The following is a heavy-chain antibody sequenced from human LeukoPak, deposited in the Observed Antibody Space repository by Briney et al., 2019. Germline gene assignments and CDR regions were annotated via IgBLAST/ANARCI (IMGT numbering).Heavy chain of an antibody. Sequence: GESLKISCKGSGYSFTSHWISWVRHMPGKGLEWMGRIDPSDSYIKYSPSFQGHVTISADKSISTAYLQWSGLKASDIAMYYCARHVPQSDYPRRFDYWGQGTLVTVSS. CDR1: GYSFTSHW. CDR2: IDPSDSYI. V-gene: IGHV5-10-1*01. J-gene: IGHJ4*02. CDR3: ARHVPQSDYPRRFDY. D-gene: IGHD4-17*01.